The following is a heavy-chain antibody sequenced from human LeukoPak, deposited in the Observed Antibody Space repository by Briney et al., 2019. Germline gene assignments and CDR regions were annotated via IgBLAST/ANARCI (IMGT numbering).Heavy chain of an antibody. D-gene: IGHD6-19*01. CDR2: ICYSGST. J-gene: IGHJ4*02. V-gene: IGHV4-39*01. CDR1: GGTISSNCYY. Sequence: SETLSLTCTVSGGTISSNCYYWGWIRQPPGKGLEWIGSICYSGSTYYDPSLKSRVTISVDTSKNQFSLKLSSVTTADTAVYYCARLSISYSSGMFIWGQGTLVTVSS. CDR3: ARLSISYSSGMFI.